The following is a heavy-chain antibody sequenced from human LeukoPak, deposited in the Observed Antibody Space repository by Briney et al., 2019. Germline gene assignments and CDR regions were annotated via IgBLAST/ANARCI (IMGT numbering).Heavy chain of an antibody. CDR2: IYYSGST. V-gene: IGHV4-59*08. CDR3: ARQAHRITMVRD. Sequence: SETLSLTCTVSGGSISSYYWSWIRQPPGKGLEWIGYIYYSGSTNYNPSLKSRVTISVDTSKNQFSLKLSSVTAADTAVYYCARQAHRITMVRDWGQGTLVTVSS. J-gene: IGHJ4*02. CDR1: GGSISSYY. D-gene: IGHD3-10*01.